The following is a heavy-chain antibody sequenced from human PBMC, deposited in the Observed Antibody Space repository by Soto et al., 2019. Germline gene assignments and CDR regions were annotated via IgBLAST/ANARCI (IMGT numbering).Heavy chain of an antibody. J-gene: IGHJ5*02. Sequence: LRLSCATSGFLFSSYNMHWLRQAPDRGLEWLAVIWYDGKNQYYGDSLKGRLTISRDNSKNTLYLQMDGLRVEDTAVYFCARDGGSGEAAGRSNWFDPWGQGTLVTVSS. CDR3: ARDGGSGEAAGRSNWFDP. D-gene: IGHD3-16*01. CDR1: GFLFSSYN. CDR2: IWYDGKNQ. V-gene: IGHV3-33*01.